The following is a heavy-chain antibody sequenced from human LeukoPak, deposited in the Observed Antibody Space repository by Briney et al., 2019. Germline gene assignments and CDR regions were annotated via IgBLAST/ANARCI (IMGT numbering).Heavy chain of an antibody. Sequence: PGGSLRLSCVVSGFGFSDSYMTWIRQTPGTGLEWLAYIGQSGSDIYYADSVKGRFTISRDNSKNTVFLQMNSLRAEDSAVYYCAKDYAVGSIDYWGQGTLVTVSS. CDR1: GFGFSDSY. J-gene: IGHJ4*02. CDR2: IGQSGSDI. V-gene: IGHV3-11*01. D-gene: IGHD3-16*01. CDR3: AKDYAVGSIDY.